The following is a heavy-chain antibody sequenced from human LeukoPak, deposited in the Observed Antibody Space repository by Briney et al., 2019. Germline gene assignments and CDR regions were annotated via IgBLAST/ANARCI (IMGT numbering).Heavy chain of an antibody. CDR2: IWYDGSNK. D-gene: IGHD5-24*01. V-gene: IGHV3-33*01. Sequence: GSLRLSCAASGFTFSSYGMHWVRQAPGKGLEWVAVIWYDGSNKYYADSVKGRFTISRDNSKNTLYLQMNSLRAEDTAVYYCARDWDGYNFIGYYYYGMDVWGQGTTVTVSS. J-gene: IGHJ6*02. CDR3: ARDWDGYNFIGYYYYGMDV. CDR1: GFTFSSYG.